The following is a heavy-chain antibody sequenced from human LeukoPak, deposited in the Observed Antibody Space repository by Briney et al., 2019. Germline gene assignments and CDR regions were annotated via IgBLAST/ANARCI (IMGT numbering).Heavy chain of an antibody. CDR1: GFTFSSYW. V-gene: IGHV3-7*01. CDR2: IKQDGSEK. D-gene: IGHD2-21*01. CDR3: AKDLLGVNCGGDCSGAFDI. Sequence: GGSLRLSCAASGFTFSSYWMSWVRQAPGKGLEWVANIKQDGSEKYYVDSVKGRFTISRDNAKNSLYLQMNSLRAEDTAVYYCAKDLLGVNCGGDCSGAFDIWGQGTMVTVSS. J-gene: IGHJ3*02.